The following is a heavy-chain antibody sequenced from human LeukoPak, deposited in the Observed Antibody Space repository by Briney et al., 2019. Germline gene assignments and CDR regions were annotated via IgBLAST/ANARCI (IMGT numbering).Heavy chain of an antibody. J-gene: IGHJ2*01. V-gene: IGHV4-38-2*01. CDR2: IYPSGSA. CDR1: GYSISSGYY. CDR3: ARTPGYFDL. Sequence: SETLSLTCAVSGYSISSGYYWGWIRQPPGKGLEWIGSIYPSGSAYYNPSLKSRVTISVDTSKNHFSLKLSSVTAADTAVYYCARTPGYFDLWGRGTLVTVSS.